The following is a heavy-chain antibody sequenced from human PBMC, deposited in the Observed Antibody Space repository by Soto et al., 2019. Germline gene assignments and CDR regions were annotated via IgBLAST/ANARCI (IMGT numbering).Heavy chain of an antibody. D-gene: IGHD2-2*01. CDR2: IMPVFGTV. CDR3: ARVSVPGIYGEDV. CDR1: RGTFGNYA. Sequence: QVQLVQSGAEVKKPGSSVKVSCKAPRGTFGNYAISWVRQAPGQGLEWMGGIMPVFGTVNYAQKFQGRVTISADKFTNRAYMELSSLRSEDTAIYYGARVSVPGIYGEDVWGQGTTVTVSS. J-gene: IGHJ6*02. V-gene: IGHV1-69*06.